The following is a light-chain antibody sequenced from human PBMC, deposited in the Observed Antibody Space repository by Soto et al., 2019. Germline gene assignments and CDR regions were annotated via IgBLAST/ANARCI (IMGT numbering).Light chain of an antibody. Sequence: DIQMTQSPSSLSASPGDRVTITCRASQSISSYLSRYQQKQGKAPQLLLYAASSLQSGVPSRFGGSGSGTDFTLTISRVHPEDFATYYCQQSYCTPNTFGQGTKLEIK. CDR1: QSISSY. J-gene: IGKJ2*01. V-gene: IGKV1-39*01. CDR2: AAS. CDR3: QQSYCTPNT.